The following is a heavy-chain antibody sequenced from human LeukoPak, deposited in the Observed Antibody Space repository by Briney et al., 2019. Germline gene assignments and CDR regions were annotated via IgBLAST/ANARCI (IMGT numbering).Heavy chain of an antibody. CDR2: LYSGGGA. CDR3: ARGKTSDDIIEDAFDI. J-gene: IGHJ3*02. D-gene: IGHD3-9*01. CDR1: GFSVNTNY. Sequence: GGSLRLSCAASGFSVNTNYMTWVRQAPGKGLEWVSALYSGGGAYYADSVKDRFTISRDYSQNTLLLQMNSLRAEDTALYYCARGKTSDDIIEDAFDIWGQGTMVAVSS. V-gene: IGHV3-66*01.